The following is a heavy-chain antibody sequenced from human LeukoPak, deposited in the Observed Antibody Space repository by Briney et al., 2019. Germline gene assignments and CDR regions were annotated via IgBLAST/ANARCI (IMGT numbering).Heavy chain of an antibody. CDR2: IYHSGST. V-gene: IGHV4-61*01. J-gene: IGHJ4*02. Sequence: SETLSLTCTVSGDSVSSVRYSWSWIRQPPRKGLEWIGYIYHSGSTSYNPSLKSRVTISIDTSRNQFSLTLSSVTAADTAIYYCARDLAAGTLDFWGQGILVTVSS. CDR1: GDSVSSVRYS. D-gene: IGHD6-13*01. CDR3: ARDLAAGTLDF.